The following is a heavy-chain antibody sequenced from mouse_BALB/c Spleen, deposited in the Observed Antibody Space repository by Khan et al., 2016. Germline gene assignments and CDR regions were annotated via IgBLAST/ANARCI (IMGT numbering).Heavy chain of an antibody. J-gene: IGHJ3*01. CDR3: ARSPYDYDVGFAY. CDR1: GFNIKDTY. D-gene: IGHD2-4*01. V-gene: IGHV14-3*02. CDR2: IDPANGNT. Sequence: VQLQQSGAELVKPGASVKLSCTASGFNIKDTYMHWVKQRPEQGLEWIGRIDPANGNTKYDPKFQGKATITADTSSNTAYLQLSSLPSEETAVYCCARSPYDYDVGFAYWGQGTLVTVSA.